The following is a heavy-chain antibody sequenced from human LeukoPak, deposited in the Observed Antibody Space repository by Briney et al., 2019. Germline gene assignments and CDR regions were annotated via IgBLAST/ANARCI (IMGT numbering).Heavy chain of an antibody. V-gene: IGHV3-64*01. CDR1: GFTFSRYA. D-gene: IGHD6-19*01. CDR3: AKDSSSGWYGDNWFDP. J-gene: IGHJ5*02. Sequence: GGSLRLSCVASGFTFSRYAMHWVRQAPGKGLEYVSAISSNGGSTYYANSVKGRFTISRDNSKNTLYLQMGSLRAEDTALYYCAKDSSSGWYGDNWFDPWGQGTLVTVSS. CDR2: ISSNGGST.